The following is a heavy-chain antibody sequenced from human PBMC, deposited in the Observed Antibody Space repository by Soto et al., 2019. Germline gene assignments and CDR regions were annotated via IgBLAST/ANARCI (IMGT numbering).Heavy chain of an antibody. CDR1: GFTFSSYA. D-gene: IGHD2-15*01. J-gene: IGHJ5*02. V-gene: IGHV3-23*01. CDR3: AKSVGYCSGGSCYMGWFDP. Sequence: EVQLLESGGGLVQPGGSLRLSCAASGFTFSSYAMSWVRQAPGKGLEWVSAISASGGSTYYADSVKGRFTISRDNSKNALYLQMNSLRAEDTAVYYCAKSVGYCSGGSCYMGWFDPWGQGTLVTVSS. CDR2: ISASGGST.